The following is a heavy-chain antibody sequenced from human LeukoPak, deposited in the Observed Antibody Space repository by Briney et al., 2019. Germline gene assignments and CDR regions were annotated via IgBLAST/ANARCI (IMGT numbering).Heavy chain of an antibody. J-gene: IGHJ5*02. Sequence: PSETLSLTCTVPGGSISSYYWSWIRQPAGKGLEWIGRIYTSGSITYNPSLKSPVSMSVDTSKNQFSLKLSSVTAADTAVYYCARDSGTTGEVKFDPWGQGTLVTVSS. CDR1: GGSISSYY. CDR3: ARDSGTTGEVKFDP. V-gene: IGHV4-4*07. D-gene: IGHD3-10*01. CDR2: IYTSGSI.